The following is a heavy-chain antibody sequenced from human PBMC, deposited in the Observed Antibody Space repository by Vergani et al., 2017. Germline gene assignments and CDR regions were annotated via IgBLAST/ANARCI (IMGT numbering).Heavy chain of an antibody. Sequence: QVQLQESGPGRVKPSQTLSLTCTMSGGSISAGYYFWSWIRQPAGKGLEWLGHISASGNASHSPSLKTRVSISVDTSKNQFSLTVTSVTAADTAIYFCARRSGGYFSGGKVHPLRTAFDVWGHGTVVTVSS. CDR3: ARRSGGYFSGGKVHPLRTAFDV. V-gene: IGHV4-61*02. CDR2: ISASGNA. CDR1: GGSISAGYYF. D-gene: IGHD2-15*01. J-gene: IGHJ3*01.